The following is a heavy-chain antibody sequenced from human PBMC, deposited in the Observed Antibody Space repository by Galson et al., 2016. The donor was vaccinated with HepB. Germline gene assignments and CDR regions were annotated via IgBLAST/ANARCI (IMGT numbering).Heavy chain of an antibody. CDR2: ISGTGDKT. CDR1: GFNFSPYA. V-gene: IGHV3-23*01. D-gene: IGHD3/OR15-3a*01. J-gene: IGHJ4*02. Sequence: SLRLSCAASGFNFSPYAMNWVRQAPGKGLECVSGISGTGDKTHYADSVNGRFPISRDNANKTLYLQMKSLTVDDTAVYYCANIRGLGDQGTLVTVSS. CDR3: ANIRGL.